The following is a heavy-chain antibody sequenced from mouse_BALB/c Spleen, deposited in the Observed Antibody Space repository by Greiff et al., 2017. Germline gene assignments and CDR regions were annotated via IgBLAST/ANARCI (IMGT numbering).Heavy chain of an antibody. Sequence: DVQLQESGAELVKPGASVKLSCTASGFNIKDTYMHWVKQRPEQGLEWIGRIDPANGNTKYDPKFQGKATITADTSSNTAYLQLSSLTSEDTAVYYCASLYDGYYVAYWGQGTLVTVSA. J-gene: IGHJ3*01. V-gene: IGHV14-3*02. CDR2: IDPANGNT. CDR3: ASLYDGYYVAY. CDR1: GFNIKDTY. D-gene: IGHD2-3*01.